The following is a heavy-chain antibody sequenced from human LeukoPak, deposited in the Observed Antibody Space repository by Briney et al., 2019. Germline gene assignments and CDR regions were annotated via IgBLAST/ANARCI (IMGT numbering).Heavy chain of an antibody. CDR2: ISYDGSNK. D-gene: IGHD3-10*01. CDR1: GFTFSSYG. Sequence: GRSLRLPCAASGFTFSSYGMHWVRQAPGKGLEWVAVISYDGSNKYYADSVKGRFTISRDNSKNTLYLQMNSLRAEDTAVYYCAKDRGWRSVVYYFDYWGQGTLVTVSS. CDR3: AKDRGWRSVVYYFDY. J-gene: IGHJ4*02. V-gene: IGHV3-30*18.